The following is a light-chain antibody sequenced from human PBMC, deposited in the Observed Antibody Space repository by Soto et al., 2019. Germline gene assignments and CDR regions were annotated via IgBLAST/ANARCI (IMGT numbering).Light chain of an antibody. CDR3: TSYAGSNIWV. V-gene: IGLV2-8*01. Sequence: QSALTQPPSASGSPGQSVTISCTGTSSDVGAYKYVSWYQQYPGKAPKLMIYEVSRRPSGVPDRFSGSKSDNTASLTVSGLQAEDEADYYCTSYAGSNIWVFGGGTKLTVL. CDR1: SSDVGAYKY. CDR2: EVS. J-gene: IGLJ3*02.